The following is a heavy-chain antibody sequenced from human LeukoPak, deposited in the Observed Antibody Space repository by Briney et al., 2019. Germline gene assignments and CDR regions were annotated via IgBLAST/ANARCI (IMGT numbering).Heavy chain of an antibody. CDR2: INHSGST. CDR3: ARVVMVRGVLYYYYGVDV. Sequence: SETLSLTCAVYGGSFSGYYWSWIRQPPGKGLEWIGEINHSGSTNYNPSLKSRVTLSVDTSKNQFSLKLSSVTAADTAVYYCARVVMVRGVLYYYYGVDVWGKGTTVTVSS. CDR1: GGSFSGYY. V-gene: IGHV4-34*01. D-gene: IGHD3-10*01. J-gene: IGHJ6*04.